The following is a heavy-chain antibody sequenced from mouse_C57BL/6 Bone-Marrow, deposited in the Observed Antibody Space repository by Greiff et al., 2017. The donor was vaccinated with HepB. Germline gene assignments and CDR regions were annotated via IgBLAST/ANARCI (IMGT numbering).Heavy chain of an antibody. V-gene: IGHV5-16*01. D-gene: IGHD1-1*01. CDR2: INYDGSST. J-gene: IGHJ2*01. CDR3: ARDRGYGSSYYFDY. CDR1: GFTFSDYY. Sequence: EVKLMESEGGLVQPGSSMKLSCTASGFTFSDYYMAWVRQVPEKGLEWVANINYDGSSTYYLDSLKSRFIISRDNAKNILYLQMSSLKSEDTATYYCARDRGYGSSYYFDYWGQGTTLTVSS.